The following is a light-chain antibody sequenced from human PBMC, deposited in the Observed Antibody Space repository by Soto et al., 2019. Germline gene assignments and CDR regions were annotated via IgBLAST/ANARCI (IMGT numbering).Light chain of an antibody. CDR2: STS. Sequence: AIQLTQSPSSLSASVGDRVTITCRASQGIRNDLGWYQLKPGKAPKLLIYSTSSLQSGVPSRFSGSGSGTDFTLTISSLQPEDFATYYCQQANSSPRTFGQGTRLEIK. J-gene: IGKJ5*01. CDR1: QGIRND. CDR3: QQANSSPRT. V-gene: IGKV1-6*01.